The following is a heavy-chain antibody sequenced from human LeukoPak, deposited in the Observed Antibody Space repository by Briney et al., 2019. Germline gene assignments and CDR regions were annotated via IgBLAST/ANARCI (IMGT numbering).Heavy chain of an antibody. CDR3: AREGYYYDSSGYQNWFDP. J-gene: IGHJ5*02. V-gene: IGHV1-18*01. D-gene: IGHD3-22*01. CDR1: GYTFTSYG. CDR2: ISAYNGNT. Sequence: ASVKVSCKASGYTFTSYGISWVRQAPGQGLEWMGWISAYNGNTNYAQKLQGRLTMTTDTSTSTAYMELRSLRSDDTAVYYCAREGYYYDSSGYQNWFDPWGQGTLVTVSS.